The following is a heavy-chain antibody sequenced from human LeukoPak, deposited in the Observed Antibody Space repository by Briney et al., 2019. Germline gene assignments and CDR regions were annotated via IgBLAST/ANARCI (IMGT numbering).Heavy chain of an antibody. Sequence: SQTLSLTCAISGDSVGTNYGAWIWLRQSPSRGLEWLVWTYRRSKWYNDYAVSVTIRITINTHTSRHPLSFLLNSVIPEDTAVYYCTRGKYSGFDIWGQGTMVTVSS. CDR1: GDSVGTNYGA. CDR2: TYRRSKWYN. V-gene: IGHV6-1*01. D-gene: IGHD2-21*01. J-gene: IGHJ3*02. CDR3: TRGKYSGFDI.